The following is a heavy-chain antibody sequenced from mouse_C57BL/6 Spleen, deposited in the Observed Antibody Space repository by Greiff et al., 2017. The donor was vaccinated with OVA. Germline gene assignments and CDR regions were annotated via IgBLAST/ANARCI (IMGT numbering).Heavy chain of an antibody. J-gene: IGHJ4*01. Sequence: QVQLKQPGAELVKPGASVKMSCKASGYTFTSYWITWVKQRPGQGLEWIGDIYPGSGSTNYNEKFKSKATLTVDTSSSTAYMQLSSLTSEDSAVYYCARGPLYYGSSYDYAMDYWGQGTSVTVSS. V-gene: IGHV1-55*01. CDR1: GYTFTSYW. D-gene: IGHD1-1*01. CDR2: IYPGSGST. CDR3: ARGPLYYGSSYDYAMDY.